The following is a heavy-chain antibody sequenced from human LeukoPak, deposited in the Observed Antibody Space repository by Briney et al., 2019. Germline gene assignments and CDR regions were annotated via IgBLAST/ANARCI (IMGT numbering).Heavy chain of an antibody. CDR3: AREGLAVAGNIDY. CDR1: GYTFTGYY. J-gene: IGHJ4*02. CDR2: INPNSGGT. Sequence: ASVKVSCKASGYTFTGYYMHWVRQAPGQGLEWMGWINPNSGGTNYAQKFQGRVTMTRDTSISTAYMELSRLRSDDTAVYYCAREGLAVAGNIDYWGQGTLVTVSS. D-gene: IGHD6-19*01. V-gene: IGHV1-2*02.